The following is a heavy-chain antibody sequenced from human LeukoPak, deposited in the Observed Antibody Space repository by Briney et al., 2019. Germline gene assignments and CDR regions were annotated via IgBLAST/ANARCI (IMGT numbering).Heavy chain of an antibody. CDR3: AAGPPGASWFMDV. D-gene: IGHD3-22*01. V-gene: IGHV1-58*01. CDR2: IVVGSGNT. Sequence: SVKVSCKASGFTFSNSAVQWVRQARGQRLESIGWIVVGSGNTNYARRFQERVTITRDMSTSTAYLELDSLRSEDTAVYYCAAGPPGASWFMDVWGKGTTVIVSS. J-gene: IGHJ6*03. CDR1: GFTFSNSA.